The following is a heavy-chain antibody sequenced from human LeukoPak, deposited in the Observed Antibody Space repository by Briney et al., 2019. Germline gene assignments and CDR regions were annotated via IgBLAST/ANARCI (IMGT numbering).Heavy chain of an antibody. CDR2: INHSGST. Sequence: SETLSLTCAVYGGSFSGYYWRWIRQPPGKGLEWIGEINHSGSTNYNPSLKSRVTISVDTSKNQFSLKLSSVTAADTAVYYCARVLSIAAAETYYMDVWGKGTTVTVSS. V-gene: IGHV4-34*01. CDR1: GGSFSGYY. D-gene: IGHD6-13*01. CDR3: ARVLSIAAAETYYMDV. J-gene: IGHJ6*03.